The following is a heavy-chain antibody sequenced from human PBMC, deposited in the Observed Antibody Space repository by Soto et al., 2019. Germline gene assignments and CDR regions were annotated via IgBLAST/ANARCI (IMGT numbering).Heavy chain of an antibody. CDR2: IYYSGST. Sequence: QVQLQESGPGLVKPSQTLSLTCTVSGGSISSGGYYWSWIRQHPGKGLEWIGYIYYSGSTYYNPSLKSRVTISVDTSKNQFSLKLSSVTAADTAVYYWSRGPQYCSSTSCYPHCVDYWGQGTLGTVCS. CDR1: GGSISSGGYY. CDR3: SRGPQYCSSTSCYPHCVDY. D-gene: IGHD2-2*01. J-gene: IGHJ4*02. V-gene: IGHV4-31*03.